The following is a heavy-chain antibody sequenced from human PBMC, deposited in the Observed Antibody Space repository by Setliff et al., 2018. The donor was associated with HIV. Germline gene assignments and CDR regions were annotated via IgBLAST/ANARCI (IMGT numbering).Heavy chain of an antibody. J-gene: IGHJ6*03. CDR1: GDSISSSY. CDR2: INHSGST. V-gene: IGHV4-34*01. D-gene: IGHD5-12*01. Sequence: SETLSLTCSVSGDSISSSYWSWIRQRPGKGLEWIGEINHSGSTHYNPPLKSRATISVDTSKNQFSLRLNSVTAADTAVYYCARGATLLPGYSDRWEYFYMDVWGKGTTVTVSS. CDR3: ARGATLLPGYSDRWEYFYMDV.